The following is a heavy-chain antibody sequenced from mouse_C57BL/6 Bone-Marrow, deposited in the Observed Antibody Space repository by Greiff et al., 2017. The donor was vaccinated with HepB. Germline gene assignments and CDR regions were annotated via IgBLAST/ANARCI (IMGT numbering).Heavy chain of an antibody. CDR3: ARQKGFSYFDY. CDR2: INSDGGST. Sequence: DVKLVESGGGLVQPGESLKLSCESNEYEFPSHDMSWVRKTPEKRLELVAAINSDGGSTYYPDTMERRFIISRDNTKKTPYLQMSSLRSEDTALYYCARQKGFSYFDYWGQGTTLTVSS. CDR1: EYEFPSHD. V-gene: IGHV5-2*01. J-gene: IGHJ2*01.